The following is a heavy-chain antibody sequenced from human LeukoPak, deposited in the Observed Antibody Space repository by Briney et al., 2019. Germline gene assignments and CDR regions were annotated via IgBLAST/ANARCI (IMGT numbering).Heavy chain of an antibody. V-gene: IGHV3-7*01. D-gene: IGHD1-14*01. J-gene: IGHJ4*02. CDR1: GFTFSGHW. CDR3: TRDRSRAEDD. Sequence: GGSLRLSCAASGFTFSGHWMSWVRQAPGKGLEWVTNINQGGSDKYYVDSVKGRFTISRDNANNLLYLQMNSLRGEDTAVYYCTRDRSRAEDDWGQGTLVTVSS. CDR2: INQGGSDK.